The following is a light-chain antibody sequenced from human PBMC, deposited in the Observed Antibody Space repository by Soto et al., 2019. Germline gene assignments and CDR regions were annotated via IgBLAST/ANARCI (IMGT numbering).Light chain of an antibody. CDR1: QTLTSSY. J-gene: IGKJ2*01. V-gene: IGKV3-20*01. Sequence: EIVLTQSPGTLSLSPGERATLSCRASQTLTSSYLAWYQQKPGQAPRLLIYGASSRATGIPDRFSGSGSGPDFTLTISRLEPEDFAVYYCQQYDSSPPPYTFGQGTKLEIK. CDR3: QQYDSSPPPYT. CDR2: GAS.